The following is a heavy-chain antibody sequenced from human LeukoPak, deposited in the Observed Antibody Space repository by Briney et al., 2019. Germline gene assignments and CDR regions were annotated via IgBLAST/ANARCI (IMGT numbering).Heavy chain of an antibody. CDR3: ARLARLTLIRGVTGYHSLDV. J-gene: IGHJ6*04. CDR2: IYYSGTT. CDR1: GGSMDSFY. Sequence: SETLSLTRTVSGGSMDSFYWSWIRQSPGGGLEWIGYIYYSGTTNYNPSLRSRLIISVDTSKNQFSLNLISMTAADTAVYYCARLARLTLIRGVTGYHSLDVWGKGTKVTVSS. V-gene: IGHV4-59*01. D-gene: IGHD3-10*01.